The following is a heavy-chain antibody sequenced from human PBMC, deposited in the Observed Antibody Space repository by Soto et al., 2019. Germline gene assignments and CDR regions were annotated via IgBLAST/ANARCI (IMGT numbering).Heavy chain of an antibody. V-gene: IGHV3-74*03. CDR2: ITSDGTAT. CDR1: GFAFSNSY. D-gene: IGHD2-8*01. CDR3: ARDNHGPIDH. Sequence: EVQLVESGGGLVQPGGSLRLSCAASGFAFSNSYMHRVRRAPGKGLVGVSLITSDGTATTYADSVKGRFTISRDNARNALYLQMNSLRDEDTAVYYCARDNHGPIDHWGQGILVTVSS. J-gene: IGHJ4*02.